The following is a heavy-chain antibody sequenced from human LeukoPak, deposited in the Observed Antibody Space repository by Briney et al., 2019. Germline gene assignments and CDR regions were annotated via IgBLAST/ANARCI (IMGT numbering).Heavy chain of an antibody. V-gene: IGHV4-39*01. CDR2: IYYSGST. CDR3: ARSYSSSWYSPFDY. J-gene: IGHJ4*02. Sequence: SETLSLTCTVSGGSISSSSYYWVWPRQPPGKGLEWIGSIYYSGSTYYNPSLKSRVTMSVDTSKNQFSLKLSSVTAADTAVYYCARSYSSSWYSPFDYWGQGTLVTVSS. D-gene: IGHD6-13*01. CDR1: GGSISSSSYY.